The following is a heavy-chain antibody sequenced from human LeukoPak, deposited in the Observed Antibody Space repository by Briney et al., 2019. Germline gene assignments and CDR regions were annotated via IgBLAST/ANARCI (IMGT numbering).Heavy chain of an antibody. CDR3: ARPDWNDYKKIDY. V-gene: IGHV5-51*01. CDR1: GSSFTNYW. Sequence: GESLKISCKGSGSSFTNYWIGWVRQMPGKGLEWMGIIYPGDSDTRYSPSFQGQVTLSAVKSSSTAYLQWASLKASDTAMYYDARPDWNDYKKIDYLGQGTLVTVSS. J-gene: IGHJ4*02. D-gene: IGHD1-1*01. CDR2: IYPGDSDT.